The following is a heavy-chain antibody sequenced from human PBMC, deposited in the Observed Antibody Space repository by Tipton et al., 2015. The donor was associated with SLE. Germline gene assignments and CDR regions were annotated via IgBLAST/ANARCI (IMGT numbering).Heavy chain of an antibody. V-gene: IGHV3-15*01. Sequence: GSLRLSCAASGFTFSNAWMSWVRQAPGKGLEWVGRIKRKTDDGTTDYAAPVKGRFTISRDDSKNTLYLQMNSLKTEDTAVYYCTTDPHIVVVIAGYQHWGQGTLVTVSS. J-gene: IGHJ1*01. D-gene: IGHD2-21*01. CDR3: TTDPHIVVVIAGYQH. CDR2: IKRKTDDGTT. CDR1: GFTFSNAW.